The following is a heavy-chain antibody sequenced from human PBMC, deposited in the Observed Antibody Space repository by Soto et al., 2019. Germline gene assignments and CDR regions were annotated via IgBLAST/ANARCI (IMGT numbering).Heavy chain of an antibody. D-gene: IGHD6-25*01. Sequence: QVQLVQSGAEMRKPGASVKISCKASGYIFTSYYIHWMRQAPGQGPEWLGDIDPNGGSSRVGQKFQGRVTMTRDTSTTTVYMDLISLTSEDTAIYYCALGPSSGAFDIWGQGTMVTVSS. J-gene: IGHJ3*02. V-gene: IGHV1-46*01. CDR1: GYIFTSYY. CDR3: ALGPSSGAFDI. CDR2: IDPNGGSS.